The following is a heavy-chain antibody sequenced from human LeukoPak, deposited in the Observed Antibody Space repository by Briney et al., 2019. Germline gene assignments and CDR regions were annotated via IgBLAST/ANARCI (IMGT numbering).Heavy chain of an antibody. CDR1: GYTFTSYA. Sequence: ASVKVSCKASGYTFTSYAMNWVRQAPGQGLERMGWINTNTGNPTYAQGFTGRFVFSLDTSVSTAYLRISSLKAEDTAVYYCAREDVDGSYLMGDYWGQGTLVTVSS. V-gene: IGHV7-4-1*02. D-gene: IGHD1-26*01. J-gene: IGHJ4*02. CDR3: AREDVDGSYLMGDY. CDR2: INTNTGNP.